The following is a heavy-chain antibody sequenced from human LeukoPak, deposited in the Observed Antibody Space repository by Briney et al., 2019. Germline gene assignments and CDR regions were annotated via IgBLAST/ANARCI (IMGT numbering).Heavy chain of an antibody. CDR3: ARGVAGSGSYPDY. D-gene: IGHD3-10*01. V-gene: IGHV1-46*01. CDR1: GYTFTSYY. CDR2: VNPSGGST. Sequence: ASAKVSCKASGYTFTSYYMHWVPQAPGQGLEWMGIVNPSGGSTNYAQKFQCRVTMTRDTSTSTVYMELSSLRPEDTAVYYCARGVAGSGSYPDYWGQGTLVTVSS. J-gene: IGHJ4*02.